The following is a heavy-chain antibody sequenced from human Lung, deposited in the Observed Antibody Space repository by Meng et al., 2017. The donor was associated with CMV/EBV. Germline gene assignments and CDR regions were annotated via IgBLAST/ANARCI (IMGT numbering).Heavy chain of an antibody. Sequence: SETLSLXCTVSGGSISSSTYYWGWVRQPPGKGLEWIGSLYYSGSTYYNPSLKSRVTISVDTSMNQFSLKLSSVTAADTAMYYCARGDSGSYYFDYWGQGTLVTV. J-gene: IGHJ4*02. V-gene: IGHV4-39*07. CDR2: LYYSGST. CDR3: ARGDSGSYYFDY. D-gene: IGHD1-26*01. CDR1: GGSISSSTYY.